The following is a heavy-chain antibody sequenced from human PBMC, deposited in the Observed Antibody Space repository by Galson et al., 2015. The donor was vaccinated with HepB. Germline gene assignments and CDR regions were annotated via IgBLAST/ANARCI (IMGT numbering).Heavy chain of an antibody. Sequence: SLRLSCAASGFTFSSYTMNWVRQAPGKGLEWVSSISTGSSSRYYADSVKGRFTISRDNSKNTLYLQMNSLRAEDTAVYYCAKGSGYSSGWYLDYWGQGTLVTVSS. CDR3: AKGSGYSSGWYLDY. J-gene: IGHJ4*02. CDR1: GFTFSSYT. V-gene: IGHV3-21*01. D-gene: IGHD6-19*01. CDR2: ISTGSSSR.